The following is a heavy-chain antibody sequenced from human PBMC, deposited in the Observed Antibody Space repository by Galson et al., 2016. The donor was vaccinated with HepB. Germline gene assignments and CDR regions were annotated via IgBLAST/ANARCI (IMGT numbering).Heavy chain of an antibody. CDR1: GFTFSSYA. Sequence: SLRLSCAASGFTFSSYALSWVRQAPGKGLEWVSAVSGSDGYSTYYADSVKGRFTISRDNSKSTMYLQMKSLTVEDTALYYCAGQYSSTWASFDYWGQGTMVTVSS. D-gene: IGHD6-13*01. V-gene: IGHV3-23*01. J-gene: IGHJ4*02. CDR3: AGQYSSTWASFDY. CDR2: VSGSDGYST.